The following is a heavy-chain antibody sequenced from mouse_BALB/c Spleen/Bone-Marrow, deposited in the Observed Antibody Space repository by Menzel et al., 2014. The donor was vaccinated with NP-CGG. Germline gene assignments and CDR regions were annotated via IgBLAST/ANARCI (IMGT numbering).Heavy chain of an antibody. D-gene: IGHD3-1*01. Sequence: QVQLQQPGSELRSPGSSVKLSCKDSDSEVFPIAYMSWVRQKPEHGFEWIGDILPSIGRTIYGEKFEDKATLDAGTASTSTTLDLKLLTSKASAFSFCAWGGAGGALDYWGQGTPLTASS. J-gene: IGHJ2*01. CDR1: DSEVFPIAY. V-gene: IGHV15-2*02. CDR3: AWGGAGGALDY. CDR2: ILPSIGRT.